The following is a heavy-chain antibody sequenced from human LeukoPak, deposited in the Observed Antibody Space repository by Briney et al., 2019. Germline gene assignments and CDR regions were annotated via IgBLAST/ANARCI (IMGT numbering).Heavy chain of an antibody. CDR1: GFTFSSSA. D-gene: IGHD3-22*01. Sequence: GGSLRLSCAASGFTFSSSAMSWVRQAPGKGLEWVSAISNNGGYTYYADSVQGRFTISRDNSKNTLYLQMNSLRAEDTAVYYCAKDHSPNAYYYDSSGYGYFDYWGQGTLVTVSS. J-gene: IGHJ4*02. V-gene: IGHV3-23*01. CDR3: AKDHSPNAYYYDSSGYGYFDY. CDR2: ISNNGGYT.